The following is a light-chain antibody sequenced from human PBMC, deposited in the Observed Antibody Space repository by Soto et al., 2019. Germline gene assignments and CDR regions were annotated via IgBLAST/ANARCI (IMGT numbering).Light chain of an antibody. CDR2: EVS. V-gene: IGLV2-14*01. CDR3: SSYTSSSTRV. Sequence: QSALTQPASVSGSPGQSITISCTGTSSDVGGYNYVSWYQQHPGKAPKLMIYEVSNRPSGVSNRFSGSKSGNTASLTLSGLQAECEADYYCSSYTSSSTRVFGGGTKVTVL. CDR1: SSDVGGYNY. J-gene: IGLJ3*02.